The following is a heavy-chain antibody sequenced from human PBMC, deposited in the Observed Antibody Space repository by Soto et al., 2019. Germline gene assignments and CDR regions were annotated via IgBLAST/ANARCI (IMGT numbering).Heavy chain of an antibody. CDR1: GYTFTGYA. CDR2: INAGNGNT. Sequence: ASVKVSCKASGYTFTGYAMHWVRQAPGQRLEWMGWINAGNGNTKYSQKFQGRVTITRDTSASTAYMELSSLRSEDTAVYYCASAYDSSGYHLQHWGQGTLVTVS. J-gene: IGHJ1*01. D-gene: IGHD3-22*01. V-gene: IGHV1-3*01. CDR3: ASAYDSSGYHLQH.